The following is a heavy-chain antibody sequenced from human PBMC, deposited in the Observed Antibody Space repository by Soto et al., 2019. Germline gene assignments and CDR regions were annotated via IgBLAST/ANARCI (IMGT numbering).Heavy chain of an antibody. CDR2: ISSTGMKE. CDR3: ARESWYSDSSGNYYSNYFDS. V-gene: IGHV3-30*04. D-gene: IGHD3-22*01. CDR1: GFSFSDYP. Sequence: QVQLVESGGGVVQPGRSLSLSCAASGFSFSDYPMHWVRQAPGKGLAWVASISSTGMKEYYGDSVKGRLTISRDTSKNTLYLQMSSLRAEDTAVYYCARESWYSDSSGNYYSNYFDSWGQGTLVTVSS. J-gene: IGHJ4*02.